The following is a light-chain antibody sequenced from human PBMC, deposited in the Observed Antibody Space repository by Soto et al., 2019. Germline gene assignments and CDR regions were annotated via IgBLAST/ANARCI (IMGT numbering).Light chain of an antibody. CDR1: SGSIASNY. CDR2: EDS. J-gene: IGLJ7*01. V-gene: IGLV6-57*04. CDR3: QSFDINNVV. Sequence: LTQPHSVSESPGKTVTISCTRSSGSIASNYVQWYQQRPGSAPTPVIYEDSQRPSGVPDRFSGSIDSSSNSASLTISRLKTEDEADYYCQSFDINNVVFGGGTQLTVL.